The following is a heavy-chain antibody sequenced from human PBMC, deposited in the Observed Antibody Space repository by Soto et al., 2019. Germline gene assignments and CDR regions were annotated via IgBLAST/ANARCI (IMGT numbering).Heavy chain of an antibody. CDR3: ARLSRYDFWSGYYSTPDY. CDR2: IYYSGST. V-gene: IGHV4-31*03. J-gene: IGHJ4*02. CDR1: GGSISSGGYY. D-gene: IGHD3-3*01. Sequence: SETLSLTCTVSGGSISSGGYYWSWIRQHPGKGLEWIGYIYYSGSTYYNPSLKSRVTISVDTSKNQFSLKLSSVTAADTAVYYCARLSRYDFWSGYYSTPDYWGQGTLVTVSS.